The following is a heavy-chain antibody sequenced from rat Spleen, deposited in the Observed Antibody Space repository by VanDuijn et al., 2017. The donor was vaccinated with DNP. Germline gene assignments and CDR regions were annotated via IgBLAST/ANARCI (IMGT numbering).Heavy chain of an antibody. CDR3: ARQEDSEYKGALDH. CDR2: INTNGGNT. CDR1: GFTFSDYD. J-gene: IGHJ2*01. V-gene: IGHV5-25*01. D-gene: IGHD1-5*01. Sequence: EVQLVESGGDLVQPGRSLKLSCVASGFTFSDYDMDWVRQAPTKGLEWVASINTNGGNTYYRDSVKGRFTVSRDNAKTTLFLQMDSLRPDDMATYYWARQEDSEYKGALDHWGQGVMVTVAS.